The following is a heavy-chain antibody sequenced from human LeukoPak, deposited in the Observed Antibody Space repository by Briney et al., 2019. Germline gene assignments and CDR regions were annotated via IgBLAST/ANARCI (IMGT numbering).Heavy chain of an antibody. CDR3: AKRPNYCSSSSCLDS. V-gene: IGHV3-20*04. Sequence: PGGSLRLSCAASGFTFDDYGMSWVRQAPGKGLEWVSGINWNGGSTGYADSVKGRFTISRDNAKNSLYLQMNSLRAEDTAVYYCAKRPNYCSSSSCLDSWGQGTLVTVSS. CDR2: INWNGGST. J-gene: IGHJ5*01. D-gene: IGHD2-2*01. CDR1: GFTFDDYG.